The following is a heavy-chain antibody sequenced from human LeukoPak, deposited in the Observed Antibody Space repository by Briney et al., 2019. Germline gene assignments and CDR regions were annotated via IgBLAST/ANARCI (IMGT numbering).Heavy chain of an antibody. Sequence: SETLSLTCTVSGGSISSYYWSWIRQPPGKGLEWIGYIYYSGSTNYNPSLKSRVTISVDTSKNQFSLKLSSVTAADTAVYYCARGGDDSSGYYLRYYFDYWGLGTLVTVSS. J-gene: IGHJ4*02. V-gene: IGHV4-59*12. CDR3: ARGGDDSSGYYLRYYFDY. CDR1: GGSISSYY. CDR2: IYYSGST. D-gene: IGHD3-22*01.